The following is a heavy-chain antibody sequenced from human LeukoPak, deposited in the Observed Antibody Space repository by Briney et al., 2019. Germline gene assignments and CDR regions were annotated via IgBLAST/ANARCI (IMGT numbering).Heavy chain of an antibody. CDR1: GGSISSGSYY. V-gene: IGHV4-61*02. J-gene: IGHJ4*02. D-gene: IGHD4-11*01. Sequence: SETLSLTCTVSGGSISSGSYYWSWIRQPAGKGLEWIGRIYTSGSTNYNPSLKSRVTISVDTSKNQFSLKLSSVTAADTAVYYCARRYSNYFFDYWGQGTLVTVSS. CDR2: IYTSGST. CDR3: ARRYSNYFFDY.